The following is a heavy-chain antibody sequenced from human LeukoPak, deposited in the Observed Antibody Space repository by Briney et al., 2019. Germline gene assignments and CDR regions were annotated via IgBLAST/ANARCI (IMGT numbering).Heavy chain of an antibody. CDR2: ISSSGSTI. CDR1: GFTFSSYE. V-gene: IGHV3-48*03. D-gene: IGHD3-10*01. CDR3: ARDFGELLFVY. J-gene: IGHJ4*02. Sequence: GGSLRLSCAASGFTFSSYEMNRVRQAPGKGLEWVSYISSSGSTIYYADSVKGRFTISRDNAKNSLYLQMNSLRAEDTAVYYCARDFGELLFVYWGQGTLVTVSS.